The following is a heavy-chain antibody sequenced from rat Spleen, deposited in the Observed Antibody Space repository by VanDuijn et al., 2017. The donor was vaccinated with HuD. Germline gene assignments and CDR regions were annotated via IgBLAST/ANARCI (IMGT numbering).Heavy chain of an antibody. CDR1: GFTFSDHG. V-gene: IGHV5-31*01. D-gene: IGHD1-2*01. CDR3: TRRGTIAARFAY. CDR2: ITHTGDST. J-gene: IGHJ3*01. Sequence: EVQLVESGGGLVQPGRSLKLSCAGSGFTFSDHGMAWVRQAPGKGLEWVAAITHTGDSTFYPDSVKGRFTISRDDAKSTLYLQMNSLRSEDTATYYCTRRGTIAARFAYWGQGTLVTVSS.